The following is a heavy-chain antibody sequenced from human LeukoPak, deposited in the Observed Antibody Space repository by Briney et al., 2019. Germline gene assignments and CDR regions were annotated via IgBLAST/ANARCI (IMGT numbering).Heavy chain of an antibody. J-gene: IGHJ4*02. CDR2: ISGSGDST. Sequence: GGSLRLSCAGSGFTFSNYAMSWVRLAPRKGLEWVSVISGSGDSTFYADSVKGRFTISRDHARNTLQMNSLRTEDTAVYYCVRALGEYWGQGTLVTVSS. D-gene: IGHD3-16*01. CDR1: GFTFSNYA. CDR3: VRALGEY. V-gene: IGHV3-23*01.